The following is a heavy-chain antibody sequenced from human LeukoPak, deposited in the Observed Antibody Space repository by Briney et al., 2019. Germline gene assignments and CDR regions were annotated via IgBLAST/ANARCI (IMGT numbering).Heavy chain of an antibody. D-gene: IGHD1-26*01. J-gene: IGHJ4*02. CDR2: IWYDGSNK. Sequence: GGSLRLSCAASGFTFSSYGMHWVRRAPGKGLEWVAVIWYDGSNKLYADSVRGRFTISRDNSENTLSLQMDSPRAEDTAVYYCARDGGRLYYFDYWGQGTLVTVSS. CDR3: ARDGGRLYYFDY. V-gene: IGHV3-33*01. CDR1: GFTFSSYG.